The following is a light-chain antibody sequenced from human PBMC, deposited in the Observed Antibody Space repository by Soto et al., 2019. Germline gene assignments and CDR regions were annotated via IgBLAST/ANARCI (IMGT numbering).Light chain of an antibody. CDR1: QSVSSY. Sequence: EIELTQSPAPLSLSPGERSTLSCRASQSVSSYLAWYQQKPGQPPRLIIYDVSNRGTGIPARFSGSGFGTDFTLTISSLEPEDVAVYYCQQRSNWPPTFGQGTRLEI. J-gene: IGKJ5*01. CDR2: DVS. V-gene: IGKV3-11*01. CDR3: QQRSNWPPT.